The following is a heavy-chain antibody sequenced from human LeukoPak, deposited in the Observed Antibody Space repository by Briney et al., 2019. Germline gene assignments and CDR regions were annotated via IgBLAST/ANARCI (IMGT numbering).Heavy chain of an antibody. Sequence: GASVKVSCKASGYTFARYDINWVRQATGQGLEWMGWMNPNSGNTGYAQKFQGRVAITRNTSISTAYMELSSLRSEDTAVYYCARVGAAMVRGVILYYFDYWAQGTLVTVSS. V-gene: IGHV1-8*03. CDR2: MNPNSGNT. CDR3: ARVGAAMVRGVILYYFDY. D-gene: IGHD3-10*01. CDR1: GYTFARYD. J-gene: IGHJ4*02.